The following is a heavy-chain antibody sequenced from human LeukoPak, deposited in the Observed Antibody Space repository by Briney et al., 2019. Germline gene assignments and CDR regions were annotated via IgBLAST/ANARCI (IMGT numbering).Heavy chain of an antibody. V-gene: IGHV3-23*01. D-gene: IGHD6-19*01. CDR1: GFTLSSYA. Sequence: GGSLRLSCAASGFTLSSYAMSWVRQAPGKGLEWVSAISGSGGSTYYADSVKGRFTISRDNSKNTLYLQMNSLRAEDTAVYYCAKNPLGVAVAGTHDYWGQGTLVTVSS. J-gene: IGHJ4*02. CDR3: AKNPLGVAVAGTHDY. CDR2: ISGSGGST.